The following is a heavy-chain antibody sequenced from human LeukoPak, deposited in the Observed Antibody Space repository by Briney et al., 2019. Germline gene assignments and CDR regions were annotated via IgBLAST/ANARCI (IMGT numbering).Heavy chain of an antibody. CDR2: IFTSGST. CDR1: GGSISSYY. J-gene: IGHJ6*03. V-gene: IGHV4-4*07. CDR3: ARTRNWNNGPYYYYMDV. D-gene: IGHD1/OR15-1a*01. Sequence: SEPLSLPCTVSGGSISSYYWSWIWHPAGKGLEWIGRIFTSGSTNYNPSLKSRVTISVDKSKNQFSLKLSSVTAADTAVYYCARTRNWNNGPYYYYMDVWGKGTTVTVSS.